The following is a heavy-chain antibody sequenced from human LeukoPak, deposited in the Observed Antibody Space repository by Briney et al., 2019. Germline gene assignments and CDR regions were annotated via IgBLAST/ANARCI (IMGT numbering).Heavy chain of an antibody. Sequence: ASVKLPCKASGYTFTSYYMHWVRQAPGQALEWMRIINPSGGSTSYAQKFQGRVTMTRDTSKSKVYMELSSLRSEDTAVYYCAVNSGSYSDYYYYMDVWGKGTTVTVSS. V-gene: IGHV1-46*01. CDR2: INPSGGST. J-gene: IGHJ6*03. CDR3: AVNSGSYSDYYYYMDV. CDR1: GYTFTSYY. D-gene: IGHD1-26*01.